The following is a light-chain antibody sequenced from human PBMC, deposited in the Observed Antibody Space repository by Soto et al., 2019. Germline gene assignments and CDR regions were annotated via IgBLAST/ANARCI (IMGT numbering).Light chain of an antibody. J-gene: IGLJ3*02. V-gene: IGLV2-23*01. Sequence: QSALTQPASVSGSPGQSITISCTGTSSDVGSYNLVSWYQQHPGKAPELMIYEGSKRPSGVSNRFSGSKSGNTASLTISGLQAEDEADYYCCSYAGSSNWVFGGGTQLTVL. CDR1: SSDVGSYNL. CDR2: EGS. CDR3: CSYAGSSNWV.